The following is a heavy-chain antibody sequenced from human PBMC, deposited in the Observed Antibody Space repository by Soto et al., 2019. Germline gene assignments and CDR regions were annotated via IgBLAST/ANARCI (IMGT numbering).Heavy chain of an antibody. J-gene: IGHJ4*02. CDR1: GFTFSSYE. V-gene: IGHV3-48*03. D-gene: IGHD6-19*01. CDR2: ISSSGSTI. Sequence: GGSLRLSCAASGFTFSSYEMNWVRQAPGKGLEWVSYISSSGSTIYYADSVKGRFTISRDNAKNSLYLQMNSLRAEDTAVYYCLIAVAGSFAPDYWGQGTLVTVSS. CDR3: LIAVAGSFAPDY.